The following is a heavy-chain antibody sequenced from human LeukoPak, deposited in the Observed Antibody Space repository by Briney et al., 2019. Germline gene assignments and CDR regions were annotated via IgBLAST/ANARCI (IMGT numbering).Heavy chain of an antibody. CDR3: ARDMPFEDYMDG. V-gene: IGHV4-61*02. J-gene: IGHJ6*03. CDR2: IYTSGST. D-gene: IGHD2-2*01. CDR1: GGSISSGSYY. Sequence: SQTLSLTCTVSGGSISSGSYYWSSIRQPAGKGLEWIGRIYTSGSTNYNPSLKSRVTISVDTSKNQFSLKLSSVTAADTAVYYCARDMPFEDYMDGWGKGTTVTVSS.